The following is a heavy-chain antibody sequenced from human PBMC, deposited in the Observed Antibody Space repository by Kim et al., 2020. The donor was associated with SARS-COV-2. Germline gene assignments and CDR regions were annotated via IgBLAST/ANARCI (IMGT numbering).Heavy chain of an antibody. CDR2: IYWDDDK. CDR3: AHSLPPIRGVIITPPRDAFDI. CDR1: GFSLSTSVVG. V-gene: IGHV2-5*02. Sequence: SGPTLVKPTQTLTLTCTFSGFSLSTSVVGVGWIRQPPGKALEWLALIYWDDDKRYSPSLKSRLTITKDTSKNQVVLTMTNMDPVDTATYYCAHSLPPIRGVIITPPRDAFDIWGQGTMVAVSS. J-gene: IGHJ3*02. D-gene: IGHD3-10*01.